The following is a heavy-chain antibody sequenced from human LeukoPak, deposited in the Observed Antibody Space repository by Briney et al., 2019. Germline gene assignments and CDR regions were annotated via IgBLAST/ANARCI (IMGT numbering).Heavy chain of an antibody. CDR1: GGSFSGYY. D-gene: IGHD2-2*01. V-gene: IGHV4-34*01. J-gene: IGHJ4*02. CDR3: ARGYSRYCSSTSCTQRDY. Sequence: PSETLSLTCAVYGGSFSGYYWSWLRQPPGKGLEWIGEINHSGSTNYNPSLKSRVTISVDTSKNQFSLKLSSVTAADTAVYYCARGYSRYCSSTSCTQRDYWGQGTLVTVSS. CDR2: INHSGST.